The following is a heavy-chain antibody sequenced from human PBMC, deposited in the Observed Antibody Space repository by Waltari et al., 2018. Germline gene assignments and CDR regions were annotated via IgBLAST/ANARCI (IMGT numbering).Heavy chain of an antibody. V-gene: IGHV4-4*02. CDR1: W. CDR2: IQRSGRT. J-gene: IGHJ4*02. D-gene: IGHD2-15*01. Sequence: WGSCVRQPPEKGLEWIGQIQRSGRTNYNPSLESRVTISIDTSNNHFSLKVTSTTAADTAVYYCARDRGRGIYLDSWGRGTLVTVSP. CDR3: ARDRGRGIYLDS.